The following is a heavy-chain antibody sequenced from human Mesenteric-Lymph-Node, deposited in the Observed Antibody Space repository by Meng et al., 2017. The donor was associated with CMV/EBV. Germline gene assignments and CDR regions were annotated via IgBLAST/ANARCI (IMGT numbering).Heavy chain of an antibody. D-gene: IGHD6-13*01. CDR3: ATLSREAAAAAGDY. Sequence: SGFTFSNYDMNWVRQAPGKGLEWVSVIYSGDGSTYYSDSVRGRFTISRDNSRNTLYLQMNTLRAEDTAVYYCATLSREAAAAAGDYWGQGTLVTVSS. V-gene: IGHV3-23*03. CDR1: GFTFSNYD. CDR2: IYSGDGST. J-gene: IGHJ4*02.